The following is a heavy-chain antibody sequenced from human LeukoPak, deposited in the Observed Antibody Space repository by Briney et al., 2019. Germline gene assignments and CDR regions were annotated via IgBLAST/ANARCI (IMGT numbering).Heavy chain of an antibody. J-gene: IGHJ4*02. D-gene: IGHD3-16*01. CDR2: IIPIFGTA. V-gene: IGHV1-69*05. CDR1: GGTFSSYA. Sequence: SVKVSCKASGGTFSSYAISWVRQAPGQGLEWMGGIIPIFGTANYAQKCQGRVTITTDESTSAAYMELSSLRSEDTAVYYCARGRSRSLGEGDFDYWGQGTLVTVSS. CDR3: ARGRSRSLGEGDFDY.